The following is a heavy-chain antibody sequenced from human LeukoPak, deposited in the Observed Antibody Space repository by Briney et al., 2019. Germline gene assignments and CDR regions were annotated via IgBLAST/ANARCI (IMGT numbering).Heavy chain of an antibody. V-gene: IGHV3-23*01. CDR3: AKSRDSSAYDAFDY. CDR1: GFTFSSYA. D-gene: IGHD5-12*01. J-gene: IGHJ4*02. CDR2: MSGSGATT. Sequence: GGSLRLSCAASGFTFSSYAMSWVRQAPGKGLEWVSEMSGSGATTHYADSVKGRFTISRDNSKNTLCLQMNSLGAEDTAVYYCAKSRDSSAYDAFDYWGQGTLVTVSS.